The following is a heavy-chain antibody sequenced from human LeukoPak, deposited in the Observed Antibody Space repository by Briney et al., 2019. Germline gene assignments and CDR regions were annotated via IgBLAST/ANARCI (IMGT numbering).Heavy chain of an antibody. V-gene: IGHV5-51*01. D-gene: IGHD3-10*01. J-gene: IGHJ6*02. CDR3: ARNEVYYGSGSYYYGMDV. CDR1: GYSFTSYW. CDR2: IYPGDSDT. Sequence: GESLKISCKGSGYSFTSYWIGWVRQMPGKGLEWMGIIYPGDSDTRYSTSFQGQVTISAHKSISTAYLQWSSLKASDTVMYYCARNEVYYGSGSYYYGMDVWGQGTTVTVSS.